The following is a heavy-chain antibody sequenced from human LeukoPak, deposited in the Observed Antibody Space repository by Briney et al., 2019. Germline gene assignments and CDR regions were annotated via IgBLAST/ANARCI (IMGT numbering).Heavy chain of an antibody. CDR3: ARDDRDVVVVTAIRDYYYGMDV. J-gene: IGHJ6*02. D-gene: IGHD2-21*02. CDR2: ISSSSSTI. CDR1: GFTFSSYS. V-gene: IGHV3-48*04. Sequence: GGSLRLSCAASGFTFSSYSMNWVRQASGKGLEWVSYISSSSSTIYYADSVKGRFTISRDNAKNSLYLQMNSLRAEDTAVYYCARDDRDVVVVTAIRDYYYGMDVWGQGTTVTVSS.